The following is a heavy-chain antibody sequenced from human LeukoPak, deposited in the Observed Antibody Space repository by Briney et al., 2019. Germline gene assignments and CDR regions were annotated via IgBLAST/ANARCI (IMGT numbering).Heavy chain of an antibody. CDR3: ARNWYDSSGYLPYYFDY. J-gene: IGHJ4*02. V-gene: IGHV1-18*01. CDR2: ISAYNGNT. Sequence: ASVKVSCKASGYTFTSYGISWVRQAPGQGLEWMGWISAYNGNTNYAQKLQGRVTITTDTSTSTAYMEWRSLRSDDTAVYYCARNWYDSSGYLPYYFDYWGQGTLVTVSS. D-gene: IGHD3-22*01. CDR1: GYTFTSYG.